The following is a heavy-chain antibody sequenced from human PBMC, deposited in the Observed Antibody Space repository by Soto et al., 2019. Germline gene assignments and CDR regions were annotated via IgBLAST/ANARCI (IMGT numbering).Heavy chain of an antibody. CDR2: IIPIFGTA. Sequence: ASVKVSCKASGGTFSSYAISWVRQAPGQGLEWMGGIIPIFGTANYAQKFQGRVTITADESTSTAYMELSSLRSEDTAVYYCARDLGNYDSSGYYPQGFDYWGQGTLVTVSS. CDR1: GGTFSSYA. D-gene: IGHD3-22*01. CDR3: ARDLGNYDSSGYYPQGFDY. J-gene: IGHJ4*02. V-gene: IGHV1-69*13.